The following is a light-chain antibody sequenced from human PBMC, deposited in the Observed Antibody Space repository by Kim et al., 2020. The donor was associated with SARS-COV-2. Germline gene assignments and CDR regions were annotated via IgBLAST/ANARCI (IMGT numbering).Light chain of an antibody. CDR3: QQYEAYPLT. Sequence: DIQMTQSPSSLSASVGDRVTISCRASQDIRKNLAWFQQKPGKAPKSLMYSASSLESGVPSKFSGSGSGTDFTLTIYSLQPEDCATYYCQQYEAYPLTFGGGTKVEIK. V-gene: IGKV1-16*02. CDR2: SAS. CDR1: QDIRKN. J-gene: IGKJ4*01.